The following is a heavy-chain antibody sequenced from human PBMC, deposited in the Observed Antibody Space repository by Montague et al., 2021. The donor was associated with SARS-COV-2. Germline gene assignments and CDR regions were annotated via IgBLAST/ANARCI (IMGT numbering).Heavy chain of an antibody. D-gene: IGHD3-9*01. CDR1: GDSVSSKSVA. V-gene: IGHV6-1*01. CDR3: ASSGITLTSLDAFDI. CDR2: TYYRSKWDS. J-gene: IGHJ3*02. Sequence: CAISGDSVSSKSVAWHWIRQSPSRGLEWLGRTYYRSKWDSDYAESVKRRLVITPDTSKNQVSLQLNSVIPADTAVYFCASSGITLTSLDAFDIWGQGTMVTVSS.